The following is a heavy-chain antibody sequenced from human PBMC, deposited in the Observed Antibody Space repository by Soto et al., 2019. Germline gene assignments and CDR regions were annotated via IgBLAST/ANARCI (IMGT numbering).Heavy chain of an antibody. CDR3: ARLLGIAVAGPGGGRFDP. Sequence: GESLKISCKGSGYSFTSYWIGWVRQMPGKGLEWMGIIYPGDSDTRYSPSFQGQVTISADKSISTAYLQWSSLKASDTAMYYCARLLGIAVAGPGGGRFDPWGQGTLVTVSS. V-gene: IGHV5-51*01. CDR1: GYSFTSYW. CDR2: IYPGDSDT. D-gene: IGHD6-19*01. J-gene: IGHJ5*02.